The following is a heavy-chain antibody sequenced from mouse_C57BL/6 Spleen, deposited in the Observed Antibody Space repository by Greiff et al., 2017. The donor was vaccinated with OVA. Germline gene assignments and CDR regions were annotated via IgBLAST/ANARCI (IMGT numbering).Heavy chain of an antibody. CDR3: ARNYGSSYLWFAY. Sequence: VQLKQPGAELVMPGASVKLSCKASGYTFTSYWMHWVKQRPGQGLEWIGEIDPSDSYTNYNQKFKGKSTLTVDKSSSTAYMQLSSLTSEDSAVYYCARNYGSSYLWFAYWGQGTLVTVSA. J-gene: IGHJ3*01. CDR2: IDPSDSYT. V-gene: IGHV1-69*01. D-gene: IGHD1-1*01. CDR1: GYTFTSYW.